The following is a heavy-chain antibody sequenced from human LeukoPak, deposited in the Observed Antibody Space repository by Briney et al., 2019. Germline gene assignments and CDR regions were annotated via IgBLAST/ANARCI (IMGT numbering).Heavy chain of an antibody. J-gene: IGHJ4*02. Sequence: PSETLSLTCTVSGGSVSSGSYYWSWIRQPPGKGLEWIGYIHYSGSTNYNPSLKSRVTISVDTSKNQFSLKLSSVTAADTAVYYCARVGYYGSGNDYWGQGTLVTVSS. D-gene: IGHD3-10*01. V-gene: IGHV4-61*01. CDR1: GGSVSSGSYY. CDR2: IHYSGST. CDR3: ARVGYYGSGNDY.